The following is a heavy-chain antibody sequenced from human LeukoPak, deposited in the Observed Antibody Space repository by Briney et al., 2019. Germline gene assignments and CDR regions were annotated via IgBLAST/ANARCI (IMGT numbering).Heavy chain of an antibody. CDR3: AREDPAPYPDDALDI. V-gene: IGHV4-4*02. Sequence: PSETLSPPSPVLGGPARGGNWGIWVPPPPGKGRGGVGGISRGGTVNYDPSLRSRVTISVDKSKNQVSLRLTFVTAADTAVYYCAREDPAPYPDDALDIWGQGTMVTVSS. J-gene: IGHJ3*02. CDR1: GGPARGGNW. CDR2: ISRGGTV.